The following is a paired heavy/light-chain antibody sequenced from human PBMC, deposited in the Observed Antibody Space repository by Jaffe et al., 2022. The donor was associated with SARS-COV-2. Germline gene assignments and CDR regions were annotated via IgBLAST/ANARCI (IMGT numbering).Light chain of an antibody. J-gene: IGKJ1*01. Sequence: DIQMTQSPSTLSASVGDRVTITCRASENIKTLLAWYQQKPGKAPKVLIYTASTLKSGVPSRFSGSGSGTEFTLTISSLQPDDSATYYCQQYYYRWTFGQGTKVEI. V-gene: IGKV1-5*03. CDR2: TAS. CDR1: ENIKTL. CDR3: QQYYYRWT.
Heavy chain of an antibody. CDR1: GFSFNTHY. V-gene: IGHV3-7*01. Sequence: EMYLVESGGDLVQPGGSLRVSCAASGFSFNTHYMTWVRQAPGKGLEWVAGIKQDGSETYYVDSVKGRFTISRDNAASSVFLQMNSLRVEDTAIYYCATERYCTTKACYVGVPLDIRGQGTMVTVSS. D-gene: IGHD2-8*01. CDR3: ATERYCTTKACYVGVPLDI. CDR2: IKQDGSET. J-gene: IGHJ3*02.